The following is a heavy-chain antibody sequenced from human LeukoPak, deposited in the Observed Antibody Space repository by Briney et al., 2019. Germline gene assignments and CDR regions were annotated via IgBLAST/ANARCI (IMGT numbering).Heavy chain of an antibody. CDR3: ARDGGELEADGFDI. V-gene: IGHV3-33*01. Sequence: GGSLRLSCAASGFIFSTYGMHWVRQAPSKGLEWVAVIWYDGTNKKYADSVKGRFTIYRENSKNTLYLQMNSLRAEDTAVYYCARDGGELEADGFDIWGQGTMVTVSS. D-gene: IGHD2-21*01. CDR2: IWYDGTNK. CDR1: GFIFSTYG. J-gene: IGHJ3*02.